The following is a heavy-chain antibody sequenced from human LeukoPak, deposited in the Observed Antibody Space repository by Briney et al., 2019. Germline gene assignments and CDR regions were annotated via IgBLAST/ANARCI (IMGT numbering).Heavy chain of an antibody. CDR2: IYYSGST. CDR3: ARHGLRSDFDY. D-gene: IGHD5-12*01. Sequence: SETLSLTCTVSGGSFSSFYWSLIRQPAGKGLEWIGYIYYSGSTNYNPSLKSRVTISVDTSKNQFSLKLSSVTAADTAVYYCARHGLRSDFDYWGQGTLVTVSS. CDR1: GGSFSSFY. J-gene: IGHJ4*02. V-gene: IGHV4-59*08.